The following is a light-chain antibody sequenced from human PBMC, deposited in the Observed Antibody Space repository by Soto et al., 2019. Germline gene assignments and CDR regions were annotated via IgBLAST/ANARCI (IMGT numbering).Light chain of an antibody. V-gene: IGLV1-51*01. CDR1: SSNIGNNY. Sequence: QSVLTQPPSVSAAPGQKVTISCSGSSSNIGNNYVSWYQHLTGTAHKLLIYDNNKLPSGIPDRFSGSKSGTSATLGITGLQTVDEADYYCGTWESSLSAGKAVFGGGTQLTVL. CDR2: DNN. J-gene: IGLJ7*01. CDR3: GTWESSLSAGKAV.